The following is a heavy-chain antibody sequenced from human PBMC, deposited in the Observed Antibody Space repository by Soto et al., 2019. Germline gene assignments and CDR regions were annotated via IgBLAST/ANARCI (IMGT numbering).Heavy chain of an antibody. CDR3: VSRLGSCTGGSCNWYFDL. J-gene: IGHJ2*01. D-gene: IGHD2-15*01. V-gene: IGHV4-34*01. Sequence: PSETLSLTCAVYGGSFSGFYWSWIRQPPGKGLEWIGEINHSGSTNYNPSLKSRVTISADTSKNQFSLQLSSVTAADTAVYYCVSRLGSCTGGSCNWYFDLWGRGALVTLSS. CDR2: INHSGST. CDR1: GGSFSGFY.